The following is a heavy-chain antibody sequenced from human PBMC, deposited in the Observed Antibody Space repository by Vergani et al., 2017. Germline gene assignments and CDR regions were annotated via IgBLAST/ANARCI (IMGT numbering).Heavy chain of an antibody. CDR3: AKDPYSSGR. V-gene: IGHV3-30*18. J-gene: IGHJ4*02. D-gene: IGHD6-19*01. Sequence: QVQLVESGGGVVQPGRSLRLSCAASGFTFSSYGMHWVRQAPGKGLEWVAVISYDGSNKYYADSVKGRFTISRDNSKNTLYLQMNSLRAEDTAVYYCAKDPYSSGRWGQGTLVTVSS. CDR2: ISYDGSNK. CDR1: GFTFSSYG.